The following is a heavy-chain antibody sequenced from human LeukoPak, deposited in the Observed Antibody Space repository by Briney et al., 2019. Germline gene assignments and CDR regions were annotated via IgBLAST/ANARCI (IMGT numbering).Heavy chain of an antibody. V-gene: IGHV1-2*02. D-gene: IGHD6-19*01. Sequence: ASVKVSCKASGYTFTGYYMHWVRQAPGQGLEWMGWINPNIGGTNYAQKFQGRVTMTRDTSISTAYMELSRLRSDDTAVYYWARDLQNYFRESSGWDVGYWGQGTLVTVSS. CDR3: ARDLQNYFRESSGWDVGY. CDR1: GYTFTGYY. J-gene: IGHJ4*02. CDR2: INPNIGGT.